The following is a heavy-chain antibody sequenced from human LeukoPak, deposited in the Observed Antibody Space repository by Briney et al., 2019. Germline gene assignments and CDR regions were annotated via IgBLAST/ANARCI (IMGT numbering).Heavy chain of an antibody. V-gene: IGHV5-51*01. CDR2: IYPGDSDT. D-gene: IGHD3-3*01. Sequence: GESLKISCKGSGYSFTSYWIGWVRQMPGKGLEWMGIIYPGDSDTRYSPSFQGQVNISADKSISTAYLQWSSLKASDTAMYYCARGRYDFWSGYRWGFDPWGQGTLDTVSS. CDR1: GYSFTSYW. CDR3: ARGRYDFWSGYRWGFDP. J-gene: IGHJ5*02.